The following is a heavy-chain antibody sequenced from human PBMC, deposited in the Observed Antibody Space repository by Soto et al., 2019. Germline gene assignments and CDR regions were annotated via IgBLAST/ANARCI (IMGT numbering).Heavy chain of an antibody. D-gene: IGHD3-10*01. V-gene: IGHV1-2*02. Sequence: QIQLVQSGAEAKKPRASVKVSCRASGYTFTGYYLHWVRQAPGQGHEWMGWVNPISGDTNYAQKFQDRDIMNRDRSITTVHMELSRLRSDDTAVYYCAREEGFRITMDRGRWFDPWGQGTLVTVSS. CDR2: VNPISGDT. J-gene: IGHJ5*02. CDR1: GYTFTGYY. CDR3: AREEGFRITMDRGRWFDP.